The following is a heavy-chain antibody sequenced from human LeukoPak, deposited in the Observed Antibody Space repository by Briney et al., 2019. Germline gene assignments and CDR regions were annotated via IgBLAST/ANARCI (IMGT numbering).Heavy chain of an antibody. V-gene: IGHV3-7*05. CDR2: IKEDGSDK. Sequence: GGSLRLSCAASGFTFSNYWMSWVRQAPGKGLEWVANIKEDGSDKYYVDSVKGRFTISRDNAKNSQCLQMNSLRAEDTAVYFCARDTGYNTFDYWGQGTLVTVSS. CDR3: ARDTGYNTFDY. CDR1: GFTFSNYW. D-gene: IGHD5-24*01. J-gene: IGHJ4*02.